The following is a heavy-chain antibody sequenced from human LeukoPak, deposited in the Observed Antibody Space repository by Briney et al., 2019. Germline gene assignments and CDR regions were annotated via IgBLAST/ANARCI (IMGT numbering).Heavy chain of an antibody. V-gene: IGHV5-51*01. CDR3: ARTYYYDSSGLPTAFDD. Sequence: PGESLKISCKGSGYSFTSYWIGWVRPMPGKGLEWMGIIHPGDSDTRYSPSFQGQVTISADKSISTAYLQWSSLKASDTAMYYCARTYYYDSSGLPTAFDDWGQGTLVTVSS. CDR2: IHPGDSDT. CDR1: GYSFTSYW. J-gene: IGHJ4*02. D-gene: IGHD3-22*01.